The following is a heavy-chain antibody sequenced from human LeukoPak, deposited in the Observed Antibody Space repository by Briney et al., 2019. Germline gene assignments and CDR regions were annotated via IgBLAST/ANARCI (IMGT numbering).Heavy chain of an antibody. CDR1: GFTVSKNY. J-gene: IGHJ4*02. CDR2: TYPGGNT. V-gene: IGHV3-53*01. Sequence: PGGSLRLSCAASGFTVSKNYMSWVRQAPGKGLEWVSVTYPGGNTSYADFVKGRFTISRDNSKNTLFLQMKSLRAEDTAVYYCARGERVKGFDYWGQGTLVTVSS. D-gene: IGHD2-21*01. CDR3: ARGERVKGFDY.